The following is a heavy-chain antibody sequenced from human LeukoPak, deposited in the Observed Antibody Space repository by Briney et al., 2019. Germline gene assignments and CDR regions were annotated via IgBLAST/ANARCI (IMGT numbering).Heavy chain of an antibody. CDR1: GFTFSSYS. V-gene: IGHV3-21*04. J-gene: IGHJ4*02. Sequence: KAGGSLRLSCAASGFTFSSYSMNWVRQAPGKGLEWVSSISSSSSYIYYADSVKGRFTISRDNSKNTLYLQMNSLRTEDTAVYYCAKVTYGSGTYGAFDSWGQGTLVTVSS. CDR2: ISSSSSYI. D-gene: IGHD3-10*01. CDR3: AKVTYGSGTYGAFDS.